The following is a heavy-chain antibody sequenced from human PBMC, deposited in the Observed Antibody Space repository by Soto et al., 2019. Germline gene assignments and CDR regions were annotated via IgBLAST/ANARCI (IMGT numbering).Heavy chain of an antibody. Sequence: GGSLRLSCAASGFTFSNYAMSWVRQAPGKGLEWVSIISGSGERTYYADSVKGRFTISRDNSKNTLYLQMNSLRAEDTAVYYCPKVKEGASNYWGQGTLVTVSS. CDR1: GFTFSNYA. V-gene: IGHV3-23*01. D-gene: IGHD1-26*01. J-gene: IGHJ4*02. CDR3: PKVKEGASNY. CDR2: ISGSGERT.